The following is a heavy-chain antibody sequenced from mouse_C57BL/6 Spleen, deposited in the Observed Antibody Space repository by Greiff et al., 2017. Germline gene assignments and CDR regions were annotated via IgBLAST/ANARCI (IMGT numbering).Heavy chain of an antibody. CDR1: GFTFSSYG. CDR3: ARLTYYGSSHWYFGV. J-gene: IGHJ1*03. Sequence: EVKLMESGGDLVKPGGSLKLSCAASGFTFSSYGMSWVRQTPDKRLEWVATISSGGSYTYYPDSVKGRFTISRDNAKNTLYLQMSNLKSEDTAMYYCARLTYYGSSHWYFGVWGTGTTVTVSS. CDR2: ISSGGSYT. D-gene: IGHD1-1*01. V-gene: IGHV5-6*01.